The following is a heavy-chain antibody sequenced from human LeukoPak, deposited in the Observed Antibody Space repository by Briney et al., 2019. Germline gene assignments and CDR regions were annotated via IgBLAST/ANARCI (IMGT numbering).Heavy chain of an antibody. CDR3: ARTTGELRIWFDP. J-gene: IGHJ5*02. CDR1: GGTFSSYA. D-gene: IGHD1-7*01. Sequence: SVKVSCKASGGTFSSYAISWVRQAPGQGLEWMGGIIPIFGTTNYAQKFQGRVTITTDESTSTAYMELSSLRSEDTAVYYRARTTGELRIWFDPWGQGTLVTVSS. V-gene: IGHV1-69*05. CDR2: IIPIFGTT.